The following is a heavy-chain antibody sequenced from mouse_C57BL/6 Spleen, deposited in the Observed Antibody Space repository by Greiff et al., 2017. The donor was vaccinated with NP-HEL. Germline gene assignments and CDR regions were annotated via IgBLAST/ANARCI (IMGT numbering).Heavy chain of an antibody. CDR3: ARSLTGAY. D-gene: IGHD4-1*01. V-gene: IGHV1-26*01. J-gene: IGHJ2*01. CDR1: GYTFTDYY. Sequence: EVQLQQSGPELVKPGASVKISCKASGYTFTDYYMNWVKQSHGKSLEWIGDINPNNGGTSYNQKFKGKATLTVDKSSSTAYMELRSLTSEDSAVYYCARSLTGAYWGQGTTLTVSS. CDR2: INPNNGGT.